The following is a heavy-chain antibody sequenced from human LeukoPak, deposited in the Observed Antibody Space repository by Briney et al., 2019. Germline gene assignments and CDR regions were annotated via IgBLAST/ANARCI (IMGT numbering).Heavy chain of an antibody. Sequence: GASLRLSCAASGFSFSYALSWVRRAPGKGLEWVSGISGSGSTAVYPDSVRARFTVSRDNSKNTLSLQTDTLRVGDTAVYYCARRLCRGTACYYFDYWGQGTLVTVSS. CDR1: GFSFSYA. CDR3: ARRLCRGTACYYFDY. CDR2: ISGSGSTA. J-gene: IGHJ4*02. V-gene: IGHV3-23*01. D-gene: IGHD2-2*01.